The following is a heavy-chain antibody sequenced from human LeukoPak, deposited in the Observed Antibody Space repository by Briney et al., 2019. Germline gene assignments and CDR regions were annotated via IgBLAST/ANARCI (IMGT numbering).Heavy chain of an antibody. CDR2: IYYSGST. Sequence: PSETLSLTCTVSGGSISSYYWSWIRQPPGKGLEWIGYIYYSGSTNYNPSLKSRVTISVDTSKNQFSLKLSSVTAADTAVYYCARAAGYDFWRIDYWGRGTLVTVSS. CDR1: GGSISSYY. V-gene: IGHV4-59*01. D-gene: IGHD3-3*01. J-gene: IGHJ4*02. CDR3: ARAAGYDFWRIDY.